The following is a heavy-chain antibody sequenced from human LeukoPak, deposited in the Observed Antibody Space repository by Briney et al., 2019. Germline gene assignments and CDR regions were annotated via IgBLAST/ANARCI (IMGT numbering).Heavy chain of an antibody. J-gene: IGHJ5*02. D-gene: IGHD5-12*01. CDR2: VYTSGST. CDR1: GGSISSDNYS. Sequence: SETLSLTCTVSGGSISSDNYSWSWIRQPAGKGLEWIGRVYTSGSTNYNPSLKSRVTISVDTSKKQFSLKLTSVTAADTAIYYCARDWGSGYDSRFDPWGQGTLVTISS. V-gene: IGHV4-61*02. CDR3: ARDWGSGYDSRFDP.